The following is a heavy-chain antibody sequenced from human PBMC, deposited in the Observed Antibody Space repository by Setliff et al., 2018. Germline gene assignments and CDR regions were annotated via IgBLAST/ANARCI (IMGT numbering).Heavy chain of an antibody. Sequence: SLRLSCAASGFTFSSYAMHWVRQAPGKRLEWVAVISFDGSNESYTDSVKGRFTISRDNSENTLYLQMNSLRADDTAVYYRARPTSAGRLWYMDVWGTGTTVTVSS. J-gene: IGHJ6*03. D-gene: IGHD1-26*01. CDR2: ISFDGSNE. CDR1: GFTFSSYA. CDR3: ARPTSAGRLWYMDV. V-gene: IGHV3-30*10.